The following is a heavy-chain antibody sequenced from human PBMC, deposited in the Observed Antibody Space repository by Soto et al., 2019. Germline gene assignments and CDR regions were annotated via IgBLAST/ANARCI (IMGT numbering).Heavy chain of an antibody. V-gene: IGHV3-33*01. CDR3: ARVVGSGSAFHYFDY. CDR2: IWSDGSNK. Sequence: QVQLVESGGGVVQSGRSLRLSCAASGFSFRVYGMHWVRQAPGKGLEWVAVIWSDGSNKYYADSVKGRFTISRDNSKNTLYLQMNSLRAEDTAVYYCARVVGSGSAFHYFDYWGQGTLVTVSS. J-gene: IGHJ4*02. CDR1: GFSFRVYG. D-gene: IGHD3-10*01.